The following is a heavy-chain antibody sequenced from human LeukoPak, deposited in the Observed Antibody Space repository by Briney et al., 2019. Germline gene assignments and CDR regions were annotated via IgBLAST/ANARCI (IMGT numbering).Heavy chain of an antibody. CDR1: VGSISSYY. CDR2: IYYSGST. CDR3: ARGVLGDYDFWSGYSLGAYYMDV. D-gene: IGHD3-3*01. V-gene: IGHV4-59*01. Sequence: SETLSLTCTVSVGSISSYYWSWIRQPPGKGLEWIGYIYYSGSTNYNPSLKSRVTISVDTSKNQFSLKLSSATAADTAVYYCARGVLGDYDFWSGYSLGAYYMDVWGKGTTVTVSS. J-gene: IGHJ6*03.